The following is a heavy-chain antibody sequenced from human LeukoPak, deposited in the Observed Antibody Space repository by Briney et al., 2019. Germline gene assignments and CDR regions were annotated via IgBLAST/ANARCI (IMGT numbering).Heavy chain of an antibody. CDR3: ARDQWQQPTSYFDY. D-gene: IGHD6-13*01. CDR1: GFTFSSYG. V-gene: IGHV3-21*01. J-gene: IGHJ4*02. CDR2: ISSSSSYI. Sequence: GGSLRLSCAASGFTFSSYGMHWVRQAPGKGLEWVSSISSSSSYIYYADSVKGRFTISRDNAKNSLYLQMNSLRAEDTAVYYCARDQWQQPTSYFDYWGQGTLVTVSS.